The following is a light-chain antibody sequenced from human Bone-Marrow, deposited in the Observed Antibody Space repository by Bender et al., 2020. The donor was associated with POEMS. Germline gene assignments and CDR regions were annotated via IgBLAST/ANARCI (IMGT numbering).Light chain of an antibody. CDR2: RDD. CDR3: QAWDSGAVV. Sequence: SYEVTQPPSVSVSPGQTARITCSGDRLGSKYVSWYQQRPGQSPGVVIYRDDARPSGIPERFSGSNSGNTATLTISGTQSMDEADYYCQAWDSGAVVFGGGTKLTVL. CDR1: RLGSKY. V-gene: IGLV3-1*01. J-gene: IGLJ2*01.